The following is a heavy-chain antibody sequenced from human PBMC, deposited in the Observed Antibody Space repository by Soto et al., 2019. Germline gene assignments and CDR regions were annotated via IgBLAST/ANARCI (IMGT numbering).Heavy chain of an antibody. J-gene: IGHJ6*02. CDR1: GGTFSSYA. D-gene: IGHD3-10*01. CDR3: ARELWSPYYGMDV. V-gene: IGHV1-69*13. Sequence: ASVKVSCKASGGTFSSYAISWVRQAPGQGLEWMGGIIPIFGTANYAQKFQGRVTITADESTSTAYMELSSLRSEDTAVYYCARELWSPYYGMDVWGQGTTVTVSS. CDR2: IIPIFGTA.